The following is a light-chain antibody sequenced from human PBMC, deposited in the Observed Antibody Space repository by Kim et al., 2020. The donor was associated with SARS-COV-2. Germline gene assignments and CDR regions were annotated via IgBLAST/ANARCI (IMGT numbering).Light chain of an antibody. V-gene: IGKV4-1*01. CDR3: QQYYSSPLT. CDR1: QSVLHSSDNKNY. CDR2: WAS. Sequence: ATINCKSSQSVLHSSDNKNYLAWYQQKAGQPPKVLIYWASTRESGVPDRFSGSGSGTDFTLTISRLQAEDVAVYYCQQYYSSPLTFGGGTKVDIK. J-gene: IGKJ4*01.